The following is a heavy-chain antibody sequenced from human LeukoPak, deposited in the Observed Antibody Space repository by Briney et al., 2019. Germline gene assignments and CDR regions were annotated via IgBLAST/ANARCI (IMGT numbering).Heavy chain of an antibody. CDR2: IYYSGST. Sequence: SETLSLTCTVSGGSISSYYWGWIRQPPGKGLEWIGSIYYSGSTYYNPSLKSRVTISVDTSKNQFSLKLSSVTAADTAVYYCAGSGSGSSWYYYYYGMDVWGQGTTVTVSS. V-gene: IGHV4-39*07. J-gene: IGHJ6*02. CDR1: GGSISSYY. D-gene: IGHD6-13*01. CDR3: AGSGSGSSWYYYYYGMDV.